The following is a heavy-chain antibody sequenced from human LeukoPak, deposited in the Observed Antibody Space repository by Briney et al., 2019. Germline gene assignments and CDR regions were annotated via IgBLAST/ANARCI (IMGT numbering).Heavy chain of an antibody. J-gene: IGHJ4*02. D-gene: IGHD3-3*01. CDR1: GFTFSNYA. Sequence: TGGSLRLSCVASGFTFSNYAMNWVRQAPGRGLEWVSAVNPSGGATYYADSVKGRFTISRDNSKNTLSLQMNSLRAEDTAVYYCAKLHDFWSGYDDYWGQGTLVTVSS. CDR2: VNPSGGAT. CDR3: AKLHDFWSGYDDY. V-gene: IGHV3-23*01.